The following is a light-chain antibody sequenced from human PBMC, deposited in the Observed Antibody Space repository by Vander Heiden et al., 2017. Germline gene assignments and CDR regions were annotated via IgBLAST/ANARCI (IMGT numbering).Light chain of an antibody. Sequence: GVPSRFSLSNDASANAAILIISGLQSEDEADYYCVTWHTNAHWVFGGGTKLTVL. V-gene: IGLV5-45*01. CDR3: VTWHTNAHWV. J-gene: IGLJ3*02.